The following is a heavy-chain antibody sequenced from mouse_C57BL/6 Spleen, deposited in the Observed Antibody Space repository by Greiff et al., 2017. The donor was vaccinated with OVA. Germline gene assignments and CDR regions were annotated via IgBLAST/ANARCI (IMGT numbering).Heavy chain of an antibody. CDR3: AGYYGSSSFAY. CDR1: GYTFTSYW. J-gene: IGHJ3*01. CDR2: IDPSDSYT. V-gene: IGHV1-50*01. Sequence: QVQLKQPGAELVKPGASVKLSCKASGYTFTSYWMQWVKQRPGQGLEWIGEIDPSDSYTNYNQKFKGKATLTVDTSSSTAYMQLSSLTSEDSAVYYCAGYYGSSSFAYWGQGTLVTVSA. D-gene: IGHD1-1*01.